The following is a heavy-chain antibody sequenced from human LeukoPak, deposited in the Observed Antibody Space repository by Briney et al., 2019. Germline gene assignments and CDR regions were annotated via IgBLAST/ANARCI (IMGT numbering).Heavy chain of an antibody. V-gene: IGHV3-21*01. CDR1: GFPFSRYS. CDR2: ISSSSSYI. CDR3: ARDGGGSGSYFDY. D-gene: IGHD3-10*01. J-gene: IGHJ4*02. Sequence: GGSLRLSCAASGFPFSRYSMNWVRQAPGKGLEWVSSISSSSSYIYYADSVKGRFTISRDNAKNSLYLQMNSLRAEDTAVYYCARDGGGSGSYFDYWGQGTLVTVSS.